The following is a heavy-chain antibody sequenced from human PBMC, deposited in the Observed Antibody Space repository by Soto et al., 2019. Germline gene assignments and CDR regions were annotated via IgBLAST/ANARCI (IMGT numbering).Heavy chain of an antibody. CDR2: ISANGQGI. CDR1: GFTFTYYA. V-gene: IGHV3-23*01. CDR3: AKDRDYPRDQFHY. Sequence: GGSLRLSCTASGFTFTYYAFSWVRQAPGKGLEWVSAISANGQGIYYADSARGRLTISRDNSKNTVFLHMDSLRAEDTAVYYCAKDRDYPRDQFHYWGQGTLVTVSS. J-gene: IGHJ4*02. D-gene: IGHD2-2*01.